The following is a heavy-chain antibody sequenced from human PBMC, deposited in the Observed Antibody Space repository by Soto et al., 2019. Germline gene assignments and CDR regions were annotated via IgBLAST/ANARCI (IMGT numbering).Heavy chain of an antibody. Sequence: ASVKVSCRASGDTVTSYYMNWVRQSPGQGLEWLGIINPSGGYTTYAQRFLGRVTMTSDTSTSTVHMELGSLTSEDTAVYYCARGGGIVVVTASYDHWGQGTLVTVSS. CDR2: INPSGGYT. V-gene: IGHV1-46*03. CDR3: ARGGGIVVVTASYDH. CDR1: GDTVTSYY. J-gene: IGHJ4*02. D-gene: IGHD2-21*02.